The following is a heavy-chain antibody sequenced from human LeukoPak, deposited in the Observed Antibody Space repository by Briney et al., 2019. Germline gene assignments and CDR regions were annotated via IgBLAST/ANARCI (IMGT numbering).Heavy chain of an antibody. J-gene: IGHJ3*02. CDR3: ARDRRFKAPRDAFDI. CDR2: IYYSGST. V-gene: IGHV4-39*07. CDR1: GGSISSSSYY. Sequence: SETLSLTCTVSGGSISSSSYYWGWIRQPPGKGLEWIGSIYYSGSTYYNPSLKSRVTISVDTSKNQFSLKLSSVTAADTAVYYCARDRRFKAPRDAFDIWGQGTMVTVSS. D-gene: IGHD3-3*01.